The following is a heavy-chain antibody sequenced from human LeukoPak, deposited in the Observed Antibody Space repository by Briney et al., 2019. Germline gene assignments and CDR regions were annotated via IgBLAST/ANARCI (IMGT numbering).Heavy chain of an antibody. CDR3: ARDPSYYYGSGSYVY. CDR2: IIPIFGTA. D-gene: IGHD3-10*01. Sequence: ASVTVSCKASGGTFSSYAISWVRQAPGQGLEWMGGIIPIFGTANHAQKFQGRVTITADESTSTACMELSSLRSEDTAVYYCARDPSYYYGSGSYVYWGQGTLVTVSS. V-gene: IGHV1-69*13. CDR1: GGTFSSYA. J-gene: IGHJ4*02.